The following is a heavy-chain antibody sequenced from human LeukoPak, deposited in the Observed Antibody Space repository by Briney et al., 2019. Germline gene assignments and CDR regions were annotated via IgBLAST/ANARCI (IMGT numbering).Heavy chain of an antibody. CDR1: GFTFSNAW. Sequence: GGSLRLSCAASGFTFSNAWMSWVRQAPGKGLEWVSYISSSSSTIYYADSVKGRFTISRDNAKNSLYLQMNSLRAEDTAVYYCARGGSSHPLNYWGQGTLVTVSS. V-gene: IGHV3-48*01. CDR2: ISSSSSTI. D-gene: IGHD6-6*01. CDR3: ARGGSSHPLNY. J-gene: IGHJ4*02.